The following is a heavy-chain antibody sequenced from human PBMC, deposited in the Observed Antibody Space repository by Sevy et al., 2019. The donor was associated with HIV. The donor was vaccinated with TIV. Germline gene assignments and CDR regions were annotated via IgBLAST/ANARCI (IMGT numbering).Heavy chain of an antibody. Sequence: GGSLRLSCTASGFTFGDYGMSWFRQTPGKGLEWIGFIRRKGYGGTIEYAASVKGRVTISRDDSTSIAHLQMNSLKTEDSAVYYCSRSPYYHPSGTYYHDYWGQGTLVTVSS. D-gene: IGHD3-10*01. J-gene: IGHJ4*02. CDR1: GFTFGDYG. CDR3: SRSPYYHPSGTYYHDY. CDR2: IRRKGYGGTI. V-gene: IGHV3-49*03.